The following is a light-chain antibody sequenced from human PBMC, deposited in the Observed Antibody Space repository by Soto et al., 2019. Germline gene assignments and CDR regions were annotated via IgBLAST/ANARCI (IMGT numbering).Light chain of an antibody. CDR3: QQYGYSPIT. V-gene: IGKV3-15*01. Sequence: IGMPQSPAPLSVSPGARATFSCRASQSVNTNLAWYQLKPGQAPRLLVYGASIRATGIPARFSGSGSGTEYSLTISRLEPEDFAVYYCQQYGYSPITFGQGTRLEI. J-gene: IGKJ5*01. CDR2: GAS. CDR1: QSVNTN.